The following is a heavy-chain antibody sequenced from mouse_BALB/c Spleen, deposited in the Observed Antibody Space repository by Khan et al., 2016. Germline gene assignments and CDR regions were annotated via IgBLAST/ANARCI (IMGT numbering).Heavy chain of an antibody. Sequence: QIQLVQSGPELKKPGETVKISCKASEYTFTNYGMNWVKQAPGKGLKWMGWINTNTGEPTYAEEFKGRFAFSLEASASTAYLQTNNLKNEDSATYFCARTGDYPDSAMDYWGQGTSVTVSS. J-gene: IGHJ4*01. D-gene: IGHD2-13*01. V-gene: IGHV9-3*02. CDR1: EYTFTNYG. CDR2: INTNTGEP. CDR3: ARTGDYPDSAMDY.